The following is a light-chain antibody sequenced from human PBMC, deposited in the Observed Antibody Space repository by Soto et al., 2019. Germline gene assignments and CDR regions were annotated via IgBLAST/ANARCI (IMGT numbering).Light chain of an antibody. V-gene: IGKV1-5*03. CDR1: QSIGSW. CDR2: KAT. J-gene: IGKJ2*01. CDR3: QQYNDFQYT. Sequence: DIQMTQSPSTLSASVGDGVTITCRASQSIGSWLAWYQQKPGKAPKLLIYKATNLQSGVPSRFSGSGSGTDFSLTISSPQPVDSATYYCQQYNDFQYTFGQGTKLEI.